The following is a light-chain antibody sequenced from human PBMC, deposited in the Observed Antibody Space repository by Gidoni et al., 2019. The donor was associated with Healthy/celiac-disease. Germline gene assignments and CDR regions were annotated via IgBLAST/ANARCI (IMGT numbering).Light chain of an antibody. CDR2: AAS. V-gene: IGKV1-9*01. J-gene: IGKJ4*01. Sequence: DIQLTQTPSFLSASVGDRVTIPCRASQGISSYLAWYQQKPGKAPKLLIYAASTLQSGVPSRFSGSGSGTEFTLTISSLQPEDFATYYCQQLNSYPPGLTFXGXTKVEIK. CDR1: QGISSY. CDR3: QQLNSYPPGLT.